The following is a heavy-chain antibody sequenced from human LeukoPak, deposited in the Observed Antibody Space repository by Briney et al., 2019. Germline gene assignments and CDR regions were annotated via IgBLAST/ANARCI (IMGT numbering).Heavy chain of an antibody. Sequence: PSETLSLPCTVSGGSISSYYWSWIRQAPGKGLEWVSYISSSGSTIYYADSVKGRFTISRDNAKNSLYLQMNSLRAEDTAVYYCARAIRSSSWYGSNFDYWGQGTLVTVSS. CDR2: ISSSGSTI. CDR3: ARAIRSSSWYGSNFDY. J-gene: IGHJ4*02. CDR1: GGSISSYY. D-gene: IGHD6-13*01. V-gene: IGHV3-11*01.